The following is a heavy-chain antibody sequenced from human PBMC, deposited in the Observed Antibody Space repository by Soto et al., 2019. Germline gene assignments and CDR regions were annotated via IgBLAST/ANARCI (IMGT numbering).Heavy chain of an antibody. J-gene: IGHJ4*02. D-gene: IGHD3-22*01. CDR3: VRYVYFYDSSCYDYTT. CDR1: GYSFTSYW. V-gene: IGHV5-51*01. CDR2: IYPGDSDT. Sequence: GESLKISYKGSGYSFTSYWIGWVRQLPGKGLEWMGIIYPGDSDTRYSPSFQGQVTISADKSISTAYLQWSSLKASDTAMYYCVRYVYFYDSSCYDYTTRGQGTLV.